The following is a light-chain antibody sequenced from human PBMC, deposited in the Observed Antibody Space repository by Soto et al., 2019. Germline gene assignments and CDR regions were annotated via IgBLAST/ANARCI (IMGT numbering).Light chain of an antibody. CDR1: SGSIASNY. Sequence: NFMLTQPHSVSESPGKTVTISCTGSSGSIASNYVQWQQQRPGSVPNTVIYEDNERPSGVPDRFSGSIDSSSNSASLTISGLTTEDEADCYCQSYDSSNQVFGGGTKLTVL. J-gene: IGLJ3*02. CDR3: QSYDSSNQV. V-gene: IGLV6-57*02. CDR2: EDN.